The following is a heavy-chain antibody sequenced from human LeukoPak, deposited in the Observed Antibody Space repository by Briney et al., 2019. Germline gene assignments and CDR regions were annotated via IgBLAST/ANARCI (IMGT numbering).Heavy chain of an antibody. J-gene: IGHJ5*02. CDR3: ARVTTVTRSPWSWGPKTTGQEVNWFDP. V-gene: IGHV1-18*01. CDR2: ISPYNADT. CDR1: GYTFSDYS. D-gene: IGHD4-17*01. Sequence: VASVKVSCKASGYTFSDYSITWVRQAPGQGLEWMGWISPYNADTNYAQNFQGRVTMTTDRSTRTAYMELRNLRSDDTAVYYCARVTTVTRSPWSWGPKTTGQEVNWFDPWGQGTLITVS.